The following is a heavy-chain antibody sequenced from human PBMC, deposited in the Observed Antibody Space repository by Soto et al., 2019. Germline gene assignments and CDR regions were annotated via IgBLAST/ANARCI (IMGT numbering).Heavy chain of an antibody. J-gene: IGHJ4*02. CDR2: IYYSGST. V-gene: IGHV4-39*01. Sequence: QLQLQESGPGLVKPSETLSLTCTVSGGSISSSSYYWGWIRQPPGKGLEWIGSIYYSGSTYYNPSLKSRVIISVVTPKNPFSLTLSYVTAADTAVDYCASLYYDFCSGYYFDYWGQGTLVTVSS. CDR3: ASLYYDFCSGYYFDY. D-gene: IGHD3-3*01. CDR1: GGSISSSSYY.